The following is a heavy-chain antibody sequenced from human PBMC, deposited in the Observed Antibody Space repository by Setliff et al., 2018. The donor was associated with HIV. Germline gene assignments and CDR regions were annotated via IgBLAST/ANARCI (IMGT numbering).Heavy chain of an antibody. CDR3: AREGTPVYYYDRSENAFDI. CDR2: IIPIFGTA. CDR1: GDTFSSYA. V-gene: IGHV1-69*13. J-gene: IGHJ3*02. D-gene: IGHD3-22*01. Sequence: SVKVSCKASGDTFSSYAISWVRQAPGQGLGWMGGIIPIFGTANYAQKFQGRVTITADESTSTAYMELSSLRSEDTAVYYCAREGTPVYYYDRSENAFDIWGQGTMVTVSS.